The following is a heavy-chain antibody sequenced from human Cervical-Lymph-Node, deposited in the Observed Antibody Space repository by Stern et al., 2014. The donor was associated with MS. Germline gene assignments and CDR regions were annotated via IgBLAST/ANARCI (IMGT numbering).Heavy chain of an antibody. CDR1: GGTFSSYT. Sequence: QVQLMQSGAEVKKPGSSVKVSCKASGGTFSSYTISWVRQAPGQGLEWMGRIIPILGIANYAQKFQGRVTITADKSTSTAYMELSSLRSEDTAVYYCASHLAIAAAGDNWFDPWGQGTLVTVSS. CDR3: ASHLAIAAAGDNWFDP. D-gene: IGHD6-13*01. CDR2: IIPILGIA. V-gene: IGHV1-69*02. J-gene: IGHJ5*02.